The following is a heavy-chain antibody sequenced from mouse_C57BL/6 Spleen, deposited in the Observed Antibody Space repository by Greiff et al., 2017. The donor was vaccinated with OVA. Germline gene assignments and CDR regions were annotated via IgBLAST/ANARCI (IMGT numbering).Heavy chain of an antibody. D-gene: IGHD2-5*01. V-gene: IGHV1-26*01. Sequence: VQLQQSGPELVKPGASVKISCKASGYTFTDYYMNWVKQSHGKSLEWIGDINPNNGGTSYNQKFKGKATLTVDKSSSTAYMELRSLTSEDSAVYYCARSDSNYGDAMDYWGQGTSVTVSS. J-gene: IGHJ4*01. CDR2: INPNNGGT. CDR1: GYTFTDYY. CDR3: ARSDSNYGDAMDY.